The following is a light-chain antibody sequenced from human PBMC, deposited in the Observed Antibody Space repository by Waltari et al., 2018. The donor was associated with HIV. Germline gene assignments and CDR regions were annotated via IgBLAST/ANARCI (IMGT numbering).Light chain of an antibody. J-gene: IGKJ2*01. V-gene: IGKV1-39*01. CDR2: AAS. Sequence: IHMTQSPSSLSASLGDSVTITCRASQSINTYLSWYQQRPGKTPKLLIYAASILQSGVPSRFSGGGSGTDFTLTISSLQPEDFATYYCQQSYSTPYTFGQGTKLEIK. CDR3: QQSYSTPYT. CDR1: QSINTY.